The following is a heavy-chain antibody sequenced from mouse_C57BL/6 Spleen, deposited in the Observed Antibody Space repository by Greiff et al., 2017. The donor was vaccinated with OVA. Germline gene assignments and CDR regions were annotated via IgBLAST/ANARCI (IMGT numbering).Heavy chain of an antibody. V-gene: IGHV2-2*01. D-gene: IGHD2-4*01. CDR1: GFSLTSYG. CDR2: IWSGGST. J-gene: IGHJ4*01. Sequence: VQLQQSGPGLVQPSQSLSITCTVSGFSLTSYGVHWVRQSPGKGLEWLGVIWSGGSTDYNAAFISRLSISKDNSKSQVFFKMNSLQADDTAIYYCATLYYDYDGNSMDYWGQGTSVTVSS. CDR3: ATLYYDYDGNSMDY.